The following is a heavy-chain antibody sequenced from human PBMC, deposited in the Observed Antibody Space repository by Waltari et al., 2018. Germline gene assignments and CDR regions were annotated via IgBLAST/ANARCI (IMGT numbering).Heavy chain of an antibody. Sequence: EVQLVESGGGLVQPGGSLRLSCAASGFAFSSYWMSWVRQAPGKGRGWVANIKQDGSEKSYVDSVKGRFTISRDNAKNSLYLQMNSLRAEDTAVYYCASFGYCSSTSCYPWNNWFDPWGQGTLVTVSS. D-gene: IGHD2-2*03. CDR2: IKQDGSEK. V-gene: IGHV3-7*01. CDR1: GFAFSSYW. CDR3: ASFGYCSSTSCYPWNNWFDP. J-gene: IGHJ5*02.